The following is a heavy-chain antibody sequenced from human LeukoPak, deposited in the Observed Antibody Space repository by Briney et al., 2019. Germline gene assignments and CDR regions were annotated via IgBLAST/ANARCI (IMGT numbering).Heavy chain of an antibody. CDR3: ARVGGDYLLDY. CDR1: GYSISSGYY. D-gene: IGHD4-17*01. CDR2: IYHSGST. J-gene: IGHJ4*02. V-gene: IGHV4-38-2*02. Sequence: SETLSLTCTVSGYSISSGYYWGWIRQPPGKGLEWIGSIYHSGSTYYNPSLKSRVTISVDTSKNQFSLKLSSVTAADTAVYYCARVGGDYLLDYWGQGTLVTVSS.